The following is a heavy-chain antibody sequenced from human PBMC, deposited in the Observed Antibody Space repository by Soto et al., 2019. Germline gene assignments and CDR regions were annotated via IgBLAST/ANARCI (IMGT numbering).Heavy chain of an antibody. Sequence: QVQLVQSGAEVKKPGASVKVSCKASGYTFTSYDINWVRQATGQGLEWMGWMNPNSGNTGYVQKFQGRVTMTRNTSISTAYMELSSLRSEDTALYYCARERSSGWYVDYWGQGTLVTVSS. CDR2: MNPNSGNT. CDR1: GYTFTSYD. J-gene: IGHJ4*02. D-gene: IGHD6-19*01. CDR3: ARERSSGWYVDY. V-gene: IGHV1-8*01.